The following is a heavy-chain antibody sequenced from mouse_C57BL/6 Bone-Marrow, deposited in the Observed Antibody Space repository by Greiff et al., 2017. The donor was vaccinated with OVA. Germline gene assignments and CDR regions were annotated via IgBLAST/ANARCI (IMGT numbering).Heavy chain of an antibody. CDR3: ARYISYYDYVDY. V-gene: IGHV7-3*01. CDR1: GFTFTDYY. Sequence: EVKLVESGGGLVQPGGSLSLSCAASGFTFTDYYMSWVRQPPGKALEWLGFIRNKANGYTTEYSASVKGRFTISRDNSQSILYLQMNALRAEDSATYYCARYISYYDYVDYWGQGTTLTVSS. D-gene: IGHD2-4*01. CDR2: IRNKANGYTT. J-gene: IGHJ2*01.